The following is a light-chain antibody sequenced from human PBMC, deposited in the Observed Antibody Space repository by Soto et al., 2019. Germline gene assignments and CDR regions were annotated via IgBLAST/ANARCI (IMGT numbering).Light chain of an antibody. V-gene: IGLV2-14*01. J-gene: IGLJ2*01. Sequence: QSVLTQPASVSGSPGQSITISCTGTRSDVGGYNYVSWYQQHPGKAPKLMIYDVSNPPSEVSNRVYGSKSDNTASLTISGLQAEDEADYYCSSYTTGSTLVFGGGTKLTVL. CDR1: RSDVGGYNY. CDR2: DVS. CDR3: SSYTTGSTLV.